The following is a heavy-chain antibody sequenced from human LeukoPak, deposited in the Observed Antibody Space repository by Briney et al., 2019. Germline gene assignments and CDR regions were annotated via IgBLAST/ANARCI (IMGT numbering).Heavy chain of an antibody. CDR3: ARGRLAKGNHYYYYMDV. CDR2: INPNSGGT. D-gene: IGHD4-23*01. V-gene: IGHV1-2*02. CDR1: GYTFTGYY. J-gene: IGHJ6*03. Sequence: GASVKVSCKASGYTFTGYYMHWVRQAPGQGLEWMGWINPNSGGTNYAQKFQGRVTMTRDTSISTAYMELSRLRSEDTAVYYCARGRLAKGNHYYYYMDVWGKGTTVTVSS.